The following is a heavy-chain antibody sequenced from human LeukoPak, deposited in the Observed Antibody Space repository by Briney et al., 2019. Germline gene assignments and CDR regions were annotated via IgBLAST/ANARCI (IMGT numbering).Heavy chain of an antibody. CDR1: GFTVSSDY. J-gene: IGHJ4*02. D-gene: IGHD4-17*01. Sequence: GGSLRLSCVGSGFTVSSDYMSWVRQAPGRGLEWVSIIYSDGSTYYANSVKGRFTISRDSSKNTLYLQMNSLRADDTAIYYCARDSGFSDYAYWGQGTLVTASS. V-gene: IGHV3-66*01. CDR2: IYSDGST. CDR3: ARDSGFSDYAY.